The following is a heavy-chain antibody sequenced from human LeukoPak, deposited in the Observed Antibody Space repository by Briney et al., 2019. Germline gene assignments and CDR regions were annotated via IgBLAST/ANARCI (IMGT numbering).Heavy chain of an antibody. J-gene: IGHJ4*02. CDR1: GFTFSSYS. CDR3: ARDHRGSPNYDSSGPLDY. D-gene: IGHD3-22*01. Sequence: PGGSLRLSCAASGFTFSSYSMNWVRQAPGKGLDWVSSISTSSSYIYYADSVKGRFTISRDNAKNSLYLQMNSLRAEDTAVYYCARDHRGSPNYDSSGPLDYWGQGTLVTVSS. V-gene: IGHV3-21*01. CDR2: ISTSSSYI.